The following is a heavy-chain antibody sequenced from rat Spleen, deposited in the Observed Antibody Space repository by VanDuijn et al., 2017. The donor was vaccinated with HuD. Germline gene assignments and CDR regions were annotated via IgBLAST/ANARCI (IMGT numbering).Heavy chain of an antibody. J-gene: IGHJ2*01. Sequence: EVQLVESGGGLVQPGRSMKLSCAASGFTFSHYDMAWVRQAPTKGLEWVASISPSGGSTYYRDSVKGRFTISRDNAKSTLSLQMDSLRSEDTATYYCARRHYGYTDYFDYWGQGVMVTVSS. CDR1: GFTFSHYD. V-gene: IGHV5-25*01. CDR3: ARRHYGYTDYFDY. CDR2: ISPSGGST. D-gene: IGHD1-9*01.